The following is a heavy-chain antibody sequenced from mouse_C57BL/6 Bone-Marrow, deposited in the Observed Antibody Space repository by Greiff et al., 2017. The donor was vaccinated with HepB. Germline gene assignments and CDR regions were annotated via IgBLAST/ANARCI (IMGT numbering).Heavy chain of an antibody. CDR1: GFSLTSYG. V-gene: IGHV2-5*01. CDR3: AKVPTDYGSRTYWYFDV. CDR2: IWRGGST. J-gene: IGHJ1*03. Sequence: QVQLKESGPGLVQPSQSLSITCTVSGFSLTSYGVHWVRQSPGKGLEWLGVIWRGGSTDYNAAFMSRLSITKDNSKSQVFFKMNSLQADDTAIYYCAKVPTDYGSRTYWYFDVWGTGTTVTVSS. D-gene: IGHD1-1*01.